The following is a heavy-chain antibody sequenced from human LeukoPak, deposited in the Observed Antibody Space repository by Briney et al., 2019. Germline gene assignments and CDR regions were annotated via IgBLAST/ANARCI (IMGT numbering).Heavy chain of an antibody. D-gene: IGHD6-13*01. Sequence: GGSLRLSCAASGFTVSTNYMSWVRQGPGKGLEWISVVYTGGSTYYADSVKGRFTISRDNSKNALYLQMNSLRAEDTAVYYCATSPASSCLDYWGQGTLVTVSS. V-gene: IGHV3-53*01. CDR3: ATSPASSCLDY. J-gene: IGHJ4*02. CDR1: GFTVSTNY. CDR2: VYTGGST.